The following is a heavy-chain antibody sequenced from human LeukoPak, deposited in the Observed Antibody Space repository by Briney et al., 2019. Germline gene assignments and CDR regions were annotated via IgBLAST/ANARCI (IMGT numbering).Heavy chain of an antibody. Sequence: ASVKVSCKVSGYTHTELSMHWVRQAPGKGLEWMGGFDPEDGETIYAQKFQGRVTMTEDTSTDTAYMELSSLRSEDTAVYYCATVPLGIVVVTGNAFDIWGQGTMVTVSS. J-gene: IGHJ3*02. CDR3: ATVPLGIVVVTGNAFDI. CDR1: GYTHTELS. D-gene: IGHD2-21*02. V-gene: IGHV1-24*01. CDR2: FDPEDGET.